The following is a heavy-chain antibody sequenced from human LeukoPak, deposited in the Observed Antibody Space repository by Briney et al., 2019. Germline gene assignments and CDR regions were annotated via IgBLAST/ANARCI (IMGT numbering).Heavy chain of an antibody. CDR3: ATQKKRLPRSAFDI. Sequence: ASVKVSCKVSGYTLTELSMHWVRQAPGKGLEWMGGFDPEDGETIYARKFQGRVTMTEDTSTDTAYMELSSLRSEDTAVYYCATQKKRLPRSAFDIWGQGTMVTVSS. J-gene: IGHJ3*02. V-gene: IGHV1-24*01. CDR2: FDPEDGET. D-gene: IGHD2-15*01. CDR1: GYTLTELS.